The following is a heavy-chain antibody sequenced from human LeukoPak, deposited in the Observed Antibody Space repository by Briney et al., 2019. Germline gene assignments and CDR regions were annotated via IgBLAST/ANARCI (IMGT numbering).Heavy chain of an antibody. CDR1: GFTFGDYA. CDR3: TSLSGYSYGYADY. V-gene: IGHV3-49*04. Sequence: GGSLRLSCTASGFTFGDYATSWVRQAPGKGLEWVGFIRSKAYGGTTEYAASVKGRFTISRDDSKSIAYLQMNSLKTEDTAVYYCTSLSGYSYGYADYWGQGTLVTVSS. D-gene: IGHD5-18*01. CDR2: IRSKAYGGTT. J-gene: IGHJ4*02.